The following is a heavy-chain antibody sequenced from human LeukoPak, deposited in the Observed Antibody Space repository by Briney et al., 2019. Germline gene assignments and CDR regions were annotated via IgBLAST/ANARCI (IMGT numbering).Heavy chain of an antibody. D-gene: IGHD5-18*01. CDR2: ISYDGSNK. CDR3: AKEGYSYGHFDY. V-gene: IGHV3-30*18. J-gene: IGHJ4*02. Sequence: GGSLRLSCAASGFTFSSYGMHWVRQAPGKGLEWVAVISYDGSNKYYAESVKGRFTISRDNSKNTLYLQMNSLRAEDTAVYYCAKEGYSYGHFDYWGQGTLVTVSS. CDR1: GFTFSSYG.